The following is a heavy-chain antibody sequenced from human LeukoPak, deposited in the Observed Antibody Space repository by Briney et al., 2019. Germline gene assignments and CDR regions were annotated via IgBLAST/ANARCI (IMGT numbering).Heavy chain of an antibody. D-gene: IGHD2-8*01. CDR1: GFSFRSYA. Sequence: GGSLRLSCAAFGFSFRSYAMHWVRQAPGKGLEFVSAISSDGSTPYYADSVKGRFTISRDNSKNTLYLQMGSLRAEDMAVYYCARVFGGHTNGLDYWGQGTLVTVSS. CDR2: ISSDGSTP. CDR3: ARVFGGHTNGLDY. V-gene: IGHV3-64*02. J-gene: IGHJ4*02.